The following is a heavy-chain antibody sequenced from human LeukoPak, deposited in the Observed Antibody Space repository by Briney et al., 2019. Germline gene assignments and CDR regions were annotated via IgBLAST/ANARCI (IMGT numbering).Heavy chain of an antibody. V-gene: IGHV3-74*01. CDR1: GFTFISNW. J-gene: IGHJ4*02. Sequence: GGSLRLSCAASGFTFISNWMHWVRQAPGKGLVWVLRINSDGSSTIYADSVKGRFTISRDNAKNTLYLQMNSLRAEDTAVYFCAKEGRDIVVLPAAVNYWGQGTLLTVSS. CDR2: INSDGSST. D-gene: IGHD2-2*01. CDR3: AKEGRDIVVLPAAVNY.